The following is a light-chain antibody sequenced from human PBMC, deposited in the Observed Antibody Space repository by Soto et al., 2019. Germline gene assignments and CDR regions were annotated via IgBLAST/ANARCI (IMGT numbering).Light chain of an antibody. J-gene: IGKJ5*01. CDR1: QSVSSK. V-gene: IGKV3-15*01. CDR3: QQYNNWPLT. CDR2: AAS. Sequence: EIVMTQSPATLSVSPGERATLSCRASQSVSSKVAWYQQNPGQAPRLLIHAASTRATGIPARVSGSGSGTEFTLTISSLQTEDFAFYYCQQYNNWPLTFGQGTRLDIK.